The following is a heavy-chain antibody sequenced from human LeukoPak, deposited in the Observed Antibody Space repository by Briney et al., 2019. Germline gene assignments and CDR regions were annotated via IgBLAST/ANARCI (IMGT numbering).Heavy chain of an antibody. CDR1: GGSFSGYY. CDR3: ARPYCSSTSCPYRGYFDY. D-gene: IGHD2-2*01. V-gene: IGHV4-34*01. CDR2: INHSGST. J-gene: IGHJ4*02. Sequence: PSETLSLTCAVYGGSFSGYYWSWIRQPPGKGLEWIGEINHSGSTNYNPSLKSRVTISVDTSKNQFSLKLSSVTAADTAVYYCARPYCSSTSCPYRGYFDYWGQGTLVTVSS.